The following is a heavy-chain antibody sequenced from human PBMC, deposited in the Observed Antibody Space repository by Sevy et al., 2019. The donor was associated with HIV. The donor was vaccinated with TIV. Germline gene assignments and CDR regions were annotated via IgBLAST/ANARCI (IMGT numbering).Heavy chain of an antibody. CDR2: IIPIFGTA. CDR3: ARGYCSSTSCYTGNYYYGMDV. D-gene: IGHD2-2*02. CDR1: GGTFSSYA. V-gene: IGHV1-69*13. Sequence: ASVKVSCKASGGTFSSYAISWVRQAPGQGLEWMGGIIPIFGTANYAQKFQGRVTITADESTGTAYMELSSLRSEDTAVYYCARGYCSSTSCYTGNYYYGMDVWGQGTTVTVSS. J-gene: IGHJ6*02.